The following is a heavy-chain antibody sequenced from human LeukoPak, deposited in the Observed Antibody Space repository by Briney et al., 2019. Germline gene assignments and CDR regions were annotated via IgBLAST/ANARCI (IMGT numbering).Heavy chain of an antibody. D-gene: IGHD6-19*01. J-gene: IGHJ4*02. CDR2: INPDGTVT. Sequence: GWALRLSCAASGFTFSKYWMLWVRQAPGKGLESVSRINPDGTVTTYADSVKARFTVSRDNADNTMFLQMNSVRDEDTAVYYCATKQWLAPPPDSWGQGTPVTV. CDR1: GFTFSKYW. CDR3: ATKQWLAPPPDS. V-gene: IGHV3-74*01.